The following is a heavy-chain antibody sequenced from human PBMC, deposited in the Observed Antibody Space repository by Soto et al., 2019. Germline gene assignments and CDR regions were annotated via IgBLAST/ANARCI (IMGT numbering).Heavy chain of an antibody. CDR3: ARGDSSGYLGYFQH. V-gene: IGHV3-48*02. D-gene: IGHD3-22*01. J-gene: IGHJ1*01. CDR1: GFTFSGYS. CDR2: FSSSSSTI. Sequence: EVQLVESGEALVQPGGSLRLPCAASGFTFSGYSMNGFRQPPGKGLGWVSYFSSSSSTIYYADSVKGRFTISRDNAKNSLYLQMSSLRDEDTAVYYCARGDSSGYLGYFQHWGQGTLVTVSS.